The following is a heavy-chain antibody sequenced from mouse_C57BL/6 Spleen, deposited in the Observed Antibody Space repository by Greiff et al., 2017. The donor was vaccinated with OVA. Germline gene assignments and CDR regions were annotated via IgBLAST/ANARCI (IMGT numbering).Heavy chain of an antibody. D-gene: IGHD1-1*01. CDR1: GYTFTSYT. CDR2: INPSSGYT. J-gene: IGHJ2*01. CDR3: ARSRIPTVVFDY. V-gene: IGHV1-4*01. Sequence: QVQLQQSGAELARPGASVKMSCKASGYTFTSYTMHWVKQRPGQGLEWIGYINPSSGYTKYNQKFKDKATLTADKSSSTAYMQLSSLTSEDSAVYYCARSRIPTVVFDYWGQGTTLTVSS.